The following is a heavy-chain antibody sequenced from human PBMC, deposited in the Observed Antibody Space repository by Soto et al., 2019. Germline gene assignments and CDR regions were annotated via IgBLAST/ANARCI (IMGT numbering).Heavy chain of an antibody. CDR2: IYYSGST. D-gene: IGHD6-19*01. CDR1: GGSISSGGYY. V-gene: IGHV4-31*03. J-gene: IGHJ4*02. Sequence: QVQLQESGPGLVKPSQTLSLTCTVSGGSISSGGYYWSWIRQHPGKGLEWIGYIYYSGSTYYNPSLKRRVTISVDTCKNQFSLKLSSVTAADTAVYYCARRSSGWGTRYWGQGTLVTVSS. CDR3: ARRSSGWGTRY.